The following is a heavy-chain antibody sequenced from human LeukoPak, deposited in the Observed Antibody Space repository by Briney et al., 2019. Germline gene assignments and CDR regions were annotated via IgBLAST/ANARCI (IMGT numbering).Heavy chain of an antibody. Sequence: GGSLRLSCAASGFTFSSYGMHWVRQAPGKGLEWVAFIRFDGNDKYYAGSVKGRFTISRDNSKNTLYLQMNSLRAEDTAVYYCAKDFWKNSSTWSYNWFDPWGQGTLVTVSS. CDR3: AKDFWKNSSTWSYNWFDP. D-gene: IGHD6-13*01. CDR1: GFTFSSYG. CDR2: IRFDGNDK. J-gene: IGHJ5*02. V-gene: IGHV3-30*02.